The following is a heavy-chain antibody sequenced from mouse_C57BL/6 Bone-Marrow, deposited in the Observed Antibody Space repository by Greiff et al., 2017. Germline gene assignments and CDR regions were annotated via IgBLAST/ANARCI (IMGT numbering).Heavy chain of an antibody. Sequence: QVTLQVSGPGILQPSQTLSLSCSSSGFSLSTFGMGVVWLRRPSGKGLGWLAHICWDDDKYYNPVLKSRLTISKDTSKNQILLKIANVDTADTATYYCARTSGYPFAYWGQGTLVTVSA. CDR1: GFSLSTFGMG. V-gene: IGHV8-8*01. D-gene: IGHD2-2*01. CDR2: ICWDDDK. J-gene: IGHJ3*01. CDR3: ARTSGYPFAY.